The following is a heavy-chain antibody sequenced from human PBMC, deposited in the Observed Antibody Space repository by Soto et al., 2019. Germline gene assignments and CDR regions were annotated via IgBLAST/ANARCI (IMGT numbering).Heavy chain of an antibody. D-gene: IGHD6-6*01. CDR3: ARDNEGVAARPGDY. J-gene: IGHJ4*02. V-gene: IGHV3-30-3*01. CDR1: GFTFSSYA. CDR2: ISYDGSNK. Sequence: QVQLVESGGGVVQPGRSLRLSCAASGFTFSSYAMHWVRQAPGKGLEWVAVISYDGSNKYYADSVKGRFTISRDNSKNTLYLQMNSLRAEDTAVYYCARDNEGVAARPGDYWGQGTLVTVSS.